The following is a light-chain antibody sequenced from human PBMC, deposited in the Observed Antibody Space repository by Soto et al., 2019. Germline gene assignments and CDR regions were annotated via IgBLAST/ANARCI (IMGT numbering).Light chain of an antibody. J-gene: IGLJ1*01. CDR3: SSYTRSDTYV. CDR1: SSDVGNYNR. CDR2: DVS. V-gene: IGLV2-18*02. Sequence: QSALTQPPSVSGSPGQSVTISCTGTSSDVGNYNRVSWYQQPPGTAPKLMIYDVSDRPSGVPHRFSGSKSGNTASLTISGLQAEDEADYYCSSYTRSDTYVFGNGTKVTV.